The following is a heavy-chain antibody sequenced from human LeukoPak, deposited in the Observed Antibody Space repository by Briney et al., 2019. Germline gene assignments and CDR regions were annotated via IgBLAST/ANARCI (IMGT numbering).Heavy chain of an antibody. J-gene: IGHJ4*02. CDR2: ISPSGNT. V-gene: IGHV4-34*01. CDR1: GGSFTIYS. D-gene: IGHD4-11*01. Sequence: SETLSLTCAVYGGSFTIYSWTWIRQPPGKSLEWVGEISPSGNTQYNPSLKSRVTISLDASKSQFYLKLNSVTAADTAVYYCARRVRSADYRLDYWGQGTLVSVSS. CDR3: ARRVRSADYRLDY.